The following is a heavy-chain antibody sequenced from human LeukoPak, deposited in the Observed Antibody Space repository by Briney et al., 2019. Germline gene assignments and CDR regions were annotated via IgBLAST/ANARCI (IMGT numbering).Heavy chain of an antibody. D-gene: IGHD4-23*01. CDR1: GFTFSSYA. CDR3: ARGLRWFQWAFDI. CDR2: ISSNGGST. V-gene: IGHV3-64*01. Sequence: PGGSLRLSCAASGFTFSSYAMHWVRQAPGKGLEYVSAISSNGGSTYYANSVKGRFTISRDNSKNTLYLQMGSLRAEDMAVYYCARGLRWFQWAFDIWGQGTMVTVSS. J-gene: IGHJ3*02.